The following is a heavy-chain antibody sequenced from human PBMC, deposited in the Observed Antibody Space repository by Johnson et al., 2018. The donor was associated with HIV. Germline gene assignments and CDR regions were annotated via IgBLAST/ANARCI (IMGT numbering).Heavy chain of an antibody. CDR3: AKDPGRRDPHAFDI. Sequence: VQLVESGGGLVQPGGSLRLSCAASGFTFSRHWMHWVRQPPGKGLVWVSRINSDGSSTSYADSVKGRFTISRDNSKNTLYLQMNSLRAEDTAVYYCAKDPGRRDPHAFDIWGQGTMVTVSS. J-gene: IGHJ3*02. CDR2: INSDGSST. CDR1: GFTFSRHW. D-gene: IGHD2-15*01. V-gene: IGHV3-74*01.